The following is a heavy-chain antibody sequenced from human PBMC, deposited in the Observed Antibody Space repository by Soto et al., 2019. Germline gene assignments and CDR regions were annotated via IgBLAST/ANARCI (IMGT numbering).Heavy chain of an antibody. D-gene: IGHD4-17*01. V-gene: IGHV3-66*01. CDR3: ARESGDYSIEYLQL. CDR2: IYSGGST. J-gene: IGHJ1*01. CDR1: GFTVSSNY. Sequence: GGSLRLSCAASGFTVSSNYMSWVRQAPGKGLEWVSVIYSGGSTYYADSVKGRFTISRDNSKNTLYLQMNSLRAEDTAVYYCARESGDYSIEYLQLWGQGTLVTVSS.